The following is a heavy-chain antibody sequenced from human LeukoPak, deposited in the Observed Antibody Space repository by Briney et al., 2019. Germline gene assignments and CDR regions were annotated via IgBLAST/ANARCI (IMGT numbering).Heavy chain of an antibody. CDR3: ARLETQLWAGDYFDY. D-gene: IGHD5-18*01. CDR2: INHSGST. V-gene: IGHV4-34*01. Sequence: SETLSLTCAVYGGSFSGYYWSWIRQPPGKGLEWIGEINHSGSTNYNPSLKSRVTISVDTSKNQFSLKLSSVTAADTAVYYCARLETQLWAGDYFDYWGQGTLVTVSS. CDR1: GGSFSGYY. J-gene: IGHJ4*02.